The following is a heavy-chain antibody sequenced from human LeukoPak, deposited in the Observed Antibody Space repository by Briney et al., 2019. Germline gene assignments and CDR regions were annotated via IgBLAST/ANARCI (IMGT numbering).Heavy chain of an antibody. CDR2: ISSSSSYI. CDR3: AGESLWFGELLGG. J-gene: IGHJ4*02. D-gene: IGHD3-10*01. Sequence: GGSLRLSCAASGFTFSSYSMNWVRQAPGKGLEWVSSISSSSSYIYYADSVKGRFTISRDNAKNSLYLQMNSLRAEDTAVYYCAGESLWFGELLGGWGQGTLVTVSA. CDR1: GFTFSSYS. V-gene: IGHV3-21*01.